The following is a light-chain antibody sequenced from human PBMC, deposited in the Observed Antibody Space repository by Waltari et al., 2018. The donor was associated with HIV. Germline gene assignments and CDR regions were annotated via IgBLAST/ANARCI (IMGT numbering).Light chain of an antibody. CDR2: GAS. CDR1: QSVRSAS. V-gene: IGKV3-20*01. Sequence: EIVLTQSPGPLSLSPGVRATLSCRASQSVRSASLAWYQQKPGQAPRLLIYGASSRAPGIPDRFSGSGAVTDFILTISRLEPEDCAVYYCQQYAASPLTFGGGTKVEIK. CDR3: QQYAASPLT. J-gene: IGKJ4*01.